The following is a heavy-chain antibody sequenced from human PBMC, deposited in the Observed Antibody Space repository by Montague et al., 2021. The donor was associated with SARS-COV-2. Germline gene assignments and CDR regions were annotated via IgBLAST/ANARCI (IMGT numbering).Heavy chain of an antibody. Sequence: SETLSLTCTVSGGSISSYYWSWIRQPAGKGLEWIGRIYSSGSTNYNPSLKSRVTMSVDTSKNQFSLKLSSVTAADTALYYCARDRPRSYYNGSWTYTWGGYGMDVWGQGTTVTVSS. D-gene: IGHD3-10*01. CDR1: GGSISSYY. V-gene: IGHV4-4*07. CDR3: ARDRPRSYYNGSWTYTWGGYGMDV. J-gene: IGHJ6*02. CDR2: IYSSGST.